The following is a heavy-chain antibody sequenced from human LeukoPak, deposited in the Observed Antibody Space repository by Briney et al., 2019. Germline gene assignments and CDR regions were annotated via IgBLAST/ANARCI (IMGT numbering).Heavy chain of an antibody. CDR2: ISWNSGSI. V-gene: IGHV3-9*01. CDR3: AKDIDVMVRGVIGY. CDR1: GFTFDDYA. J-gene: IGHJ4*02. Sequence: GGSLRLSCAASGFTFDDYAMHWVRQAPGKGLEWVSGISWNSGSIGYADSVKGRFTISRDNAKNSLYLQMNSLRAEDTALYYCAKDIDVMVRGVIGYWGQGTLVTVSS. D-gene: IGHD3-10*01.